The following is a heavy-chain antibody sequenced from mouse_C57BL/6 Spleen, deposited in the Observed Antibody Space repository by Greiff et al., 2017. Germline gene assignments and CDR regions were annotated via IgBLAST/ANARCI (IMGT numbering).Heavy chain of an antibody. D-gene: IGHD1-1*01. V-gene: IGHV1-69*01. CDR1: GYTFTSYW. CDR3: ARRGSSSFDY. J-gene: IGHJ2*01. CDR2: IDPSDSYT. Sequence: VQLQQPGAELVMPGASVKLFCKASGYTFTSYWMHWVKQRPGQGLEWIGEIDPSDSYTNYNQKFKGKSTLTVDKSSSTAYMQLSSLTSEDSAVYYCARRGSSSFDYWGQGTTLTVSS.